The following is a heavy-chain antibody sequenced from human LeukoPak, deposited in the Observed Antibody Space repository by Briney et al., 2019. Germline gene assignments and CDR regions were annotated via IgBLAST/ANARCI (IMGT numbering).Heavy chain of an antibody. CDR2: ISYDGSNK. Sequence: GGSLRLSCAASGFTFSSYGMHWVRQAPGKGLEWVAVISYDGSNKYYADSVKGQFTISRDNSKNTLYLQMNSLGAEDTAVYYCAKDDARFPPYGMDVWGQGTTVTVSS. D-gene: IGHD3-3*01. CDR3: AKDDARFPPYGMDV. V-gene: IGHV3-30*18. CDR1: GFTFSSYG. J-gene: IGHJ6*02.